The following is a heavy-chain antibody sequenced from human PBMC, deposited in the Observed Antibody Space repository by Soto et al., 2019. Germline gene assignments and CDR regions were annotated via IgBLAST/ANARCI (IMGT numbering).Heavy chain of an antibody. Sequence: GGSLRLSCAASGFTVSSNYMSWVRQAPGKGLEWVSVIYSGGSTYYADSVKGRFTISRDNSKNTLYLQMNSLRAEDTAVYYCARTPDYYHYYMAVWGKGTSVTVSS. CDR3: ARTPDYYHYYMAV. V-gene: IGHV3-66*01. CDR2: IYSGGST. CDR1: GFTVSSNY. J-gene: IGHJ6*03.